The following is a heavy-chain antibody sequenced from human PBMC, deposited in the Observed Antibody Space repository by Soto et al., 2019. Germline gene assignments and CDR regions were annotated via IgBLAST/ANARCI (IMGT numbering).Heavy chain of an antibody. J-gene: IGHJ2*01. CDR3: SSLEGDYGDYGWYFDL. CDR1: GDTFSRNV. D-gene: IGHD4-17*01. Sequence: QVQLVPSGAEVRKPGSSVKVSCKASGDTFSRNVISWVRQAPGEGLEWMGGFIPIFATANYAHKFQGRVKMTEDESTLTVYMELSSVRSEDTAVYYCSSLEGDYGDYGWYFDLWGRGTLVTVSS. V-gene: IGHV1-69*12. CDR2: FIPIFATA.